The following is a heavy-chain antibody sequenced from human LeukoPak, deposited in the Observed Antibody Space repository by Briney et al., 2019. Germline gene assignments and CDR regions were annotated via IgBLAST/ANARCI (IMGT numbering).Heavy chain of an antibody. D-gene: IGHD6-13*01. CDR1: GFTFSSYW. CDR2: KKQDGSEK. CDR3: ARDLMGIAYRGAFYY. Sequence: PGGSLRLSCAAPGFTFSSYWMSWVRQAPGKGLEWVANKKQDGSEKYYVDSVKGRFSISRDNAKNSLFLQMNSLRAEDTAVYYCARDLMGIAYRGAFYYWGQGTLVTVSS. V-gene: IGHV3-7*01. J-gene: IGHJ4*02.